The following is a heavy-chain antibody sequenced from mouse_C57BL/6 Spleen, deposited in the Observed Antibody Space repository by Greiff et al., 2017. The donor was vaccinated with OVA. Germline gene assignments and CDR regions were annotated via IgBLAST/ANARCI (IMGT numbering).Heavy chain of an antibody. Sequence: VQRVESGPELVKPGASVKISCKASGYAFSSSWMNWVKQRPGKGLEWIGRIYPGDGDTNYNGKFKGKATLTADKSSSTAYMQLSSLTSEDSAVYFCARTSSYDFDYWGQGTTLTVSS. CDR1: GYAFSSSW. CDR3: ARTSSYDFDY. V-gene: IGHV1-82*01. D-gene: IGHD1-1*01. CDR2: IYPGDGDT. J-gene: IGHJ2*01.